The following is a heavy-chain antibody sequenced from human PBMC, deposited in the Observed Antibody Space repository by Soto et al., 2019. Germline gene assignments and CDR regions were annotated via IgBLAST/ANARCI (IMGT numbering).Heavy chain of an antibody. D-gene: IGHD6-13*01. V-gene: IGHV3-30*18. CDR1: GFTFSSYG. CDR3: AKGPRWLIAPACGIDV. J-gene: IGHJ6*02. Sequence: QVQLVESGGGVVQPGRSLRLSCAASGFTFSSYGMHWVRQATGKGLEWVAVILYDGSNKYYADSVKGRFTISRDNSKNTLYLQMNSLRAEDTAVYYCAKGPRWLIAPACGIDVWGQGTTVTVSS. CDR2: ILYDGSNK.